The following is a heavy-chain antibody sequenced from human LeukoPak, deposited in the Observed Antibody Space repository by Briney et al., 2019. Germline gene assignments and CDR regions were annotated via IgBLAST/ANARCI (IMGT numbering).Heavy chain of an antibody. CDR3: ARGRGTYSLDY. D-gene: IGHD3-10*01. J-gene: IGHJ4*02. Sequence: ASVKVSCTASGYTVTAYYMHWVRQAPGQGLEWMGRINPKSGDTKYAQKFQGRVTMTRDTSISTLYMELSSLRSDDTAVYYCARGRGTYSLDYWGQGTLVTISS. CDR2: INPKSGDT. V-gene: IGHV1-2*02. CDR1: GYTVTAYY.